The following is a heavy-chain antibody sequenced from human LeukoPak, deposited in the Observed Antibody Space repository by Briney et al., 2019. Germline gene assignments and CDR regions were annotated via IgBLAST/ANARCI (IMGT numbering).Heavy chain of an antibody. CDR3: ARHSYSAHYGSGSYYPLDY. CDR2: INHSGST. D-gene: IGHD3-10*01. CDR1: GGSFSGYY. Sequence: NPSETLSLSCAVYGGSFSGYYWSWIRQPPGKGLEWIGEINHSGSTNYNPSLKSRVTISVDTSKNQFSLKLSSVTAADTAVYYCARHSYSAHYGSGSYYPLDYWGQGTLVTVSS. J-gene: IGHJ4*02. V-gene: IGHV4-34*01.